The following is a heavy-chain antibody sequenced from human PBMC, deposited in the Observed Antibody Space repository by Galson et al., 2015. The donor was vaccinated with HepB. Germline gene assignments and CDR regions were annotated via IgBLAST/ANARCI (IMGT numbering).Heavy chain of an antibody. Sequence: SVKVSCKASGYTLTTYGVTWMRQAPGQGLEWIGWILDYNNNKFTEQKFQDRVTMTTDASTSTAYMELRSLRPDDTAVYYCARVIRGRFGNDAFDVWGQGTMVIVSS. CDR2: ILDYNNNK. D-gene: IGHD1-26*01. CDR1: GYTLTTYG. V-gene: IGHV1-18*01. J-gene: IGHJ3*01. CDR3: ARVIRGRFGNDAFDV.